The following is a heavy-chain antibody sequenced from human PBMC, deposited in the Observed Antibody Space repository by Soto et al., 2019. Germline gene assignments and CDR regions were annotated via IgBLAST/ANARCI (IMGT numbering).Heavy chain of an antibody. Sequence: QVPLVQSGAEVKKPGASVKVSCKASGYTFTNFGINWVRQAPGLGLEWVGWISPYNCNTQTVEKLQGRVTMTTDTATITAYMELRRLRSDDTAVYYCARGRDYGDFYFDYWGQGTLVTVSS. J-gene: IGHJ4*02. V-gene: IGHV1-18*01. D-gene: IGHD4-17*01. CDR3: ARGRDYGDFYFDY. CDR1: GYTFTNFG. CDR2: ISPYNCNT.